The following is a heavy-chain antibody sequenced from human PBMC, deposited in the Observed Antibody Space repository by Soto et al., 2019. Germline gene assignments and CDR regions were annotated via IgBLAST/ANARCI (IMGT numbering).Heavy chain of an antibody. CDR2: ISYDGSSK. J-gene: IGHJ5*02. CDR3: ARVFITVIARNWFDH. Sequence: QVQLVESGGGVVQPGRSLRLSCAASGFTFSSHAIHWVRQAPGKGLEWLALISYDGSSKYYADSVKGRCTISRDNSKNTLYLQMNSMRAEDTAVYYCARVFITVIARNWFDHWGQGTLVTVSS. CDR1: GFTFSSHA. D-gene: IGHD3-22*01. V-gene: IGHV3-30-3*01.